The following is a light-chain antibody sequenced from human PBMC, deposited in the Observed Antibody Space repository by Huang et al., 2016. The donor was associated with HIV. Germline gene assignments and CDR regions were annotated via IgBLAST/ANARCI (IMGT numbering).Light chain of an antibody. CDR1: QSIISN. CDR3: HQYNDWPET. CDR2: GAS. Sequence: DIVMTQSPATLSVSLGQRASLSCRASQSIISNLAWYQQKPGQAPRLLIYGASTRATGIPARFSGSGSGTDFTLTISSLQSEDFAVYYCHQYNDWPETFGQGTKVEIK. V-gene: IGKV3-15*01. J-gene: IGKJ1*01.